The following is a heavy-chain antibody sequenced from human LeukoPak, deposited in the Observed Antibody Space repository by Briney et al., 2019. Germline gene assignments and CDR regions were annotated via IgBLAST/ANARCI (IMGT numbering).Heavy chain of an antibody. CDR3: ARQAAGVVY. Sequence: GGSLRLACAASGFTFSTFAMQWVRQAPGKGLEYVSGISRNGGSTYYADSVKGRFTISRDNPKNTLYLQMGSLRAEDMAVYYCARQAAGVVYWGQGTLVSVYS. J-gene: IGHJ4*02. CDR2: ISRNGGST. CDR1: GFTFSTFA. D-gene: IGHD6-13*01. V-gene: IGHV3-64*02.